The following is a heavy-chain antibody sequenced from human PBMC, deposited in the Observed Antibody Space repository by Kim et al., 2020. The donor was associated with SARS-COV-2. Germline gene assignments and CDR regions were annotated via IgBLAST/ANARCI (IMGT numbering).Heavy chain of an antibody. CDR1: GGSISSSSYY. D-gene: IGHD3-10*01. CDR2: IYYSGST. V-gene: IGHV4-39*07. Sequence: SETLSLTCTVSGGSISSSSYYWGWIRQPPGKGLEWIGSIYYSGSTYYNPSLKSRVTISVDTSKNQFSLKLSSVTAADTAVYYCAALGGSGSWGQGTLVTVSS. J-gene: IGHJ4*02. CDR3: AALGGSGS.